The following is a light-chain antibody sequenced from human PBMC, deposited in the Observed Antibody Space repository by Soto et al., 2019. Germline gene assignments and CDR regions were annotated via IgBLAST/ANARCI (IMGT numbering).Light chain of an antibody. CDR2: GAS. CDR1: QSIGSSY. CDR3: QHSASPPYT. V-gene: IGKV3-20*01. J-gene: IGKJ2*01. Sequence: EPVLTISPVTPSLSPGKRATLSCRASQSIGSSYLAWYQQKPGQAPRLLIYGASSRATGIPDRFSGSESGTDFTLTIIRLEPEDFALYSCQHSASPPYTFAQGAKV.